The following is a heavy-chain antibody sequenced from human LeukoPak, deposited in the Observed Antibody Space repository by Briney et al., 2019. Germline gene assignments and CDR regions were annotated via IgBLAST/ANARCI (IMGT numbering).Heavy chain of an antibody. D-gene: IGHD3-22*01. Sequence: SQTLSLTCTVSGASISSYYWSWIRQPPGKGLEWIGYIYYSGSSNYNPSLKTRVTISVDTSKNQFSLKLSSVTAADTAVYYCARVGSGYYYRKPLYCFDYWGQGTLVTVSS. CDR3: ARVGSGYYYRKPLYCFDY. J-gene: IGHJ4*02. CDR2: IYYSGSS. V-gene: IGHV4-59*01. CDR1: GASISSYY.